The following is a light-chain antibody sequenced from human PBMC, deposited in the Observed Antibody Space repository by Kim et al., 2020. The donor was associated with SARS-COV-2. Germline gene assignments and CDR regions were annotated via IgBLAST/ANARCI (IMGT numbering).Light chain of an antibody. CDR3: QQRSNWLT. CDR2: DAS. J-gene: IGKJ4*01. CDR1: QSVSSY. Sequence: LSLSPGERATRSCRARQSVSSYLAWYQQKPGQAPRLLIYDASNRATGIPARFSGSGSGTDFTLTISSLEPEDFAVYYCQQRSNWLTFGGGTKLEI. V-gene: IGKV3-11*01.